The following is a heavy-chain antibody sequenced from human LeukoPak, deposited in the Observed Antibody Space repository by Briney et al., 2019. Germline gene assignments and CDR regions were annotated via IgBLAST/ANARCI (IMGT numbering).Heavy chain of an antibody. D-gene: IGHD6-19*01. Sequence: PGGCPRLSCAASGFTLSSYWMSCARHPPIKALEWVNNKTQNGSDKYYVDSVKGRFTISRDNAKNSVYLQMNSLRAEDTALYYCARAVAENWFDPWGQGTLVTVSS. V-gene: IGHV3-7*01. J-gene: IGHJ5*02. CDR3: ARAVAENWFDP. CDR2: KTQNGSDK. CDR1: GFTLSSYW.